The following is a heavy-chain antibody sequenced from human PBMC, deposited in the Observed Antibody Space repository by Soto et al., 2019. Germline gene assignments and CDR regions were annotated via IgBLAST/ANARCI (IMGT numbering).Heavy chain of an antibody. CDR1: GYTFTSYY. CDR3: ARVSSGYYIGY. D-gene: IGHD3-3*01. CDR2: INPSGGST. Sequence: GASVKVSCKASGYTFTSYYMHWVRQAPGQGLEWTGIINPSGGSTSYAQKFQGRVTMTRDTSTSTVYMELSSLRSEDTAVYYCARVSSGYYIGYWGQGTLVTVSS. J-gene: IGHJ4*02. V-gene: IGHV1-46*01.